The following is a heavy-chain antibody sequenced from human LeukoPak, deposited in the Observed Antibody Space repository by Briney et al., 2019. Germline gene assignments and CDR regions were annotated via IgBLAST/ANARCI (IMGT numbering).Heavy chain of an antibody. CDR2: IYYSGST. Sequence: SETLSLTCTVSGGSISSSSYYWGWIRQPPGKGLEWIGSIYYSGSTYYNPSLKSRVTISVDTSKNQFSLKLSSVTAADTAVYYCARDLSPIYLYDILTGQPLSAFDPWGQGTLVTVSS. D-gene: IGHD3-9*01. CDR3: ARDLSPIYLYDILTGQPLSAFDP. V-gene: IGHV4-39*07. J-gene: IGHJ5*02. CDR1: GGSISSSSYY.